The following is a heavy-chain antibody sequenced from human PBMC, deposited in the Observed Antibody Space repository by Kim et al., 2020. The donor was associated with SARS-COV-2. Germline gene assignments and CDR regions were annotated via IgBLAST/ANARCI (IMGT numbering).Heavy chain of an antibody. Sequence: KKDDGHSVKGRFTVSRDNSKSTIYLQMNSLRAEDTAVYYCARDNDHYGMDVWGQGTTVTVSS. V-gene: IGHV3-33*01. CDR2: KK. CDR3: ARDNDHYGMDV. J-gene: IGHJ6*02. D-gene: IGHD1-1*01.